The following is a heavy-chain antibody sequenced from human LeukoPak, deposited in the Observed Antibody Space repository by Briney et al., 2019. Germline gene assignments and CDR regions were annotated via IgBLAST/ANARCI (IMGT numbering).Heavy chain of an antibody. Sequence: GESLKISCKASGYSFSTYWIGWVRQMPGKGLELMGIIYPGDSDTRYSTSLQGQVTISAAKSIDTAYRQWSSLKASDTAMYYCARHGSHNCHARCYYNGMDVWGQGTTVTVSS. J-gene: IGHJ6*02. V-gene: IGHV5-51*01. CDR3: ARHGSHNCHARCYYNGMDV. D-gene: IGHD2-2*01. CDR1: GYSFSTYW. CDR2: IYPGDSDT.